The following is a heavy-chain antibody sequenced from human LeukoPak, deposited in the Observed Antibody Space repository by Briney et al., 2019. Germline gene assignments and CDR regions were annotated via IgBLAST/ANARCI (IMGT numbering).Heavy chain of an antibody. V-gene: IGHV3-21*01. Sequence: GGSLRLSCAASGFTFRSYSLNWVRQAPGKGLEWVSSISSSSSYIYYADSVKGRFTFSRDNAKNSLFLQMNSLRAEDTAVYYGARVGYSSGWYWYYYYYMDVWGKGTTVTVSS. CDR3: ARVGYSSGWYWYYYYYMDV. D-gene: IGHD6-19*01. J-gene: IGHJ6*03. CDR1: GFTFRSYS. CDR2: ISSSSSYI.